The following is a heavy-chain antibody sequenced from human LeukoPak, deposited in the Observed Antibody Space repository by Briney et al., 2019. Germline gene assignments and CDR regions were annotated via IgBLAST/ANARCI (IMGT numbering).Heavy chain of an antibody. CDR1: GGTFSSYA. CDR3: ASGPYGSGSYLYYYYGMDV. CDR2: IIPIFGTA. Sequence: SVKVSCKASGGTFSSYAISWVRQAPGQGLEWMGGIIPIFGTANYAQKFQGRVTITADESTSTAYMELCSLRSEDTAVYYCASGPYGSGSYLYYYYGMDVWGKGTTVTVSS. D-gene: IGHD3-10*01. J-gene: IGHJ6*04. V-gene: IGHV1-69*01.